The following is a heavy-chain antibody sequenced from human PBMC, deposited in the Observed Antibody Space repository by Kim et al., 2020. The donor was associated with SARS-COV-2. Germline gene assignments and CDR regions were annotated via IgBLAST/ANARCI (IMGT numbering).Heavy chain of an antibody. Sequence: GGSLRLSYAASGLTFSSYAMSWVRQAPGKGLEWVSAIKGTGTNTYYADSVKGRFTISRDNSQNTLYLEMNSLRVEDTAVYYCAKDTDMAVYQWLGHIWGQGTLVTVSS. D-gene: IGHD6-19*01. J-gene: IGHJ4*02. CDR2: IKGTGTNT. CDR3: AKDTDMAVYQWLGHI. CDR1: GLTFSSYA. V-gene: IGHV3-23*01.